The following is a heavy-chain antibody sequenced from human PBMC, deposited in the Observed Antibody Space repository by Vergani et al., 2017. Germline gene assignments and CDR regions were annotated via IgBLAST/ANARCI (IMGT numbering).Heavy chain of an antibody. D-gene: IGHD3-10*01. V-gene: IGHV4-30-2*01. CDR2: IYHSGST. Sequence: QLQLQESGSGLVKPSQTLSLTCAVSGGPISSGGYPWSWSRQQPGKGLEWIGYIYHSGSTYYNPSLKSRVTISVDRSKNQFALKLSSVTAADTAVYCCARASGGPLDCWGQGTLVTVSS. CDR3: ARASGGPLDC. CDR1: GGPISSGGYP. J-gene: IGHJ4*02.